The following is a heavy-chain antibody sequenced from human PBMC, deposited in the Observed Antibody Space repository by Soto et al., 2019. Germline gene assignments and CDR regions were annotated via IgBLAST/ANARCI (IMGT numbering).Heavy chain of an antibody. D-gene: IGHD2-21*02. CDR2: ISSSSYI. CDR3: ARDANCGGDCPPPSWFDP. CDR1: GFTFSSYS. V-gene: IGHV3-21*01. J-gene: IGHJ5*02. Sequence: EVQLVESGGGLVKPGGSLRLSCAASGFTFSSYSMNWVRQAPGKGLEWVSSISSSSYIYYADSVKGRFTISRDNAKNSLYLQMNSLRAEDTAVYYCARDANCGGDCPPPSWFDPWGQGTLVTVSS.